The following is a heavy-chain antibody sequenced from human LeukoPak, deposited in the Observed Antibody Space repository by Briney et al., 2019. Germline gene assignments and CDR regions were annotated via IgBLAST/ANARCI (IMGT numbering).Heavy chain of an antibody. D-gene: IGHD3-16*02. V-gene: IGHV3-23*01. CDR2: ISGSGGST. Sequence: GGSLRLSCAASGFTFSSYAMSWVCQAPGKGLEWVSAISGSGGSTYYADSVKGRFTISRDNSKNTLYLQMNSPRAEDTAVYYCAKVRDVWGSYRFGVDYWGQGTLVTVSS. CDR1: GFTFSSYA. J-gene: IGHJ4*02. CDR3: AKVRDVWGSYRFGVDY.